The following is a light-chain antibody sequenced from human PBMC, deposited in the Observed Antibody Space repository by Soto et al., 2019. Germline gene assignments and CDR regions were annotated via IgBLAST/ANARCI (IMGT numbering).Light chain of an antibody. CDR2: AAS. J-gene: IGKJ1*01. CDR3: QQYYSFPRT. Sequence: TKWPSLLTASPATRVTIRCRMSQSISSYLAWYQQKPGKAPELLIYAASTLQSGVPSRFSGSGSGTEFTLTISCLQSEDFATYYCQQYYSFPRTFGQGTKVDIK. CDR1: QSISSY. V-gene: IGKV1D-8*01.